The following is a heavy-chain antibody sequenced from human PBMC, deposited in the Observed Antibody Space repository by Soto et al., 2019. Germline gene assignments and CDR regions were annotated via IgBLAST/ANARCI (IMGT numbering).Heavy chain of an antibody. CDR3: ARDCSGGSCYPGMDV. D-gene: IGHD2-15*01. V-gene: IGHV3-21*01. J-gene: IGHJ6*02. CDR1: GFNCNSYT. Sequence: GGSLRLSCAASGFNCNSYTINWVRQAPGKRLEWLSSISSSGYIFSTDSVRGRFTITRDNAKNSVYLQLNSLRAEDTAVYFCARDCSGGSCYPGMDVWGQGTTVTV. CDR2: ISSSGYI.